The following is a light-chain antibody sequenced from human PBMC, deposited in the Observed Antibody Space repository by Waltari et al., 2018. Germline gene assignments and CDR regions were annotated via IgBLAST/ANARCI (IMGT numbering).Light chain of an antibody. CDR1: QSLVHSDGNTY. CDR3: MQATHWPALT. CDR2: MVS. V-gene: IGKV2-30*02. J-gene: IGKJ4*01. Sequence: DVVMTQSPPALPVTLGQPASISCRSSQSLVHSDGNTYLNWFHQRPGQSPRSLIYMVSNRASGVPDRFSGIGSGTDFTLKISRVEAEDVGVYSCMQATHWPALTFGGGTKVEIK.